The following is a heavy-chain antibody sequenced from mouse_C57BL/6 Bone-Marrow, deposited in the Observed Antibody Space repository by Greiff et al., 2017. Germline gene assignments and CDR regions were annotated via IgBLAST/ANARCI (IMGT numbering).Heavy chain of an antibody. CDR3: ARRLPLSAMDY. J-gene: IGHJ4*01. Sequence: EVKLQESVAELVRPGASVKLSCTASGFNIKNTYMHWVPQRPEQGLEWIGRIDPANGNTKYAPTFQGKDTITADTSSNTAYLQLSSLTSEDTAVYYCARRLPLSAMDYWGQGTSVTVSA. CDR1: GFNIKNTY. V-gene: IGHV14-3*01. D-gene: IGHD2-2*01. CDR2: IDPANGNT.